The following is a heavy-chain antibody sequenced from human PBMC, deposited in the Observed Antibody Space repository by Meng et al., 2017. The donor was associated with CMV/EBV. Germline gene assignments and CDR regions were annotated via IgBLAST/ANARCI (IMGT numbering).Heavy chain of an antibody. CDR3: AKDPGLVITYFDY. V-gene: IGHV3-74*01. D-gene: IGHD3/OR15-3a*01. CDR1: GFTFSSYW. CDR2: INSDGSST. Sequence: GESLKISCAASGFTFSSYWMHWVRQAPGKGLVWVSRINSDGSSTSYADSVKGRFTISRDNAKNTLYLQMNSLRAEDTAVYYCAKDPGLVITYFDYWGQGTLVTVSS. J-gene: IGHJ4*02.